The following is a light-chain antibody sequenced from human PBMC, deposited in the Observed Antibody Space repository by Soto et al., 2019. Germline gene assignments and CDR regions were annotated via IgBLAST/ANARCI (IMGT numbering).Light chain of an antibody. CDR3: QFGVT. CDR2: KAS. J-gene: IGKJ2*01. V-gene: IGKV1-5*03. Sequence: DIQMTQSPSTLSASVGDRVTITCRASQSLSSGLAWYQQIPGKAPNLLIYKASVLESGVPSRFSGSGSGTEFTLTISSLQPDDFVTYYCQFGVTFGQGTKLEIK. CDR1: QSLSSG.